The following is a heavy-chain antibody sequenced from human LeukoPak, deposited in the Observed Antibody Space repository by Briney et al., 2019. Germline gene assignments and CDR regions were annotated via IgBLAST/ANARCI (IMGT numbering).Heavy chain of an antibody. V-gene: IGHV4-39*01. Sequence: SETLSLTCTVSGGSISSSSYYWGWIRQPPGKGLEWLGSIYYSGSTYYNPSLKSRVTISVDTSKNQFSLKLSSVTAADTAVYYCARRATSSGWYGLSWGQGTLVTVSS. J-gene: IGHJ4*02. CDR3: ARRATSSGWYGLS. CDR1: GGSISSSSYY. D-gene: IGHD6-19*01. CDR2: IYYSGST.